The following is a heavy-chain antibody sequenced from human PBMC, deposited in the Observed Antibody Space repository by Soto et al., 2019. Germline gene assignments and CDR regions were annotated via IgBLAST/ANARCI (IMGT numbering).Heavy chain of an antibody. J-gene: IGHJ3*01. CDR3: ARRRGLATYYMDDAFDP. CDR2: IYSGDSDT. Sequence: GESLKISCKGSGYTFTRHWIGWVRQMPGKGLEWMGIIYSGDSDTRYSPSFQGQVTISADKSISTAYLQWNSLKASDTAMYYCARRRGLATYYMDDAFDPWGQGTMVTVSS. D-gene: IGHD3-10*01. CDR1: GYTFTRHW. V-gene: IGHV5-51*01.